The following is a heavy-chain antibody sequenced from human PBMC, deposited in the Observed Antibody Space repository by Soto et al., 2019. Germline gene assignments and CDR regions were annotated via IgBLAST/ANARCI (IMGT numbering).Heavy chain of an antibody. Sequence: PSETLSLTCTVSGGXISSSSYYWGWIRQPPGKGLEWIASIYYSGNTYYNPSLKSRVTISVDTSKNQVSLKLSSVTAADAAVYYCARHGILPGYFDYWGQGTLVTVSS. CDR2: IYYSGNT. V-gene: IGHV4-39*01. J-gene: IGHJ4*02. D-gene: IGHD1-26*01. CDR1: GGXISSSSYY. CDR3: ARHGILPGYFDY.